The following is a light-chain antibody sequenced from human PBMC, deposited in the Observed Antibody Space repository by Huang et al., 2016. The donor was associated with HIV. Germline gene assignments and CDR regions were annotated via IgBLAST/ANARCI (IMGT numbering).Light chain of an antibody. CDR2: KAS. CDR1: QRIDGL. V-gene: IGKV1-5*03. CDR3: QQYKSDSA. J-gene: IGKJ1*01. Sequence: DIQMTQSPSTLSASVGDRVTITCRASQRIDGLLAWYQQKPGKAPKLLIYKASSLEVEAPSRFSGSGSGTEFTLTISSLQPDDFATYYCQQYKSDSAFGQGTKVEIK.